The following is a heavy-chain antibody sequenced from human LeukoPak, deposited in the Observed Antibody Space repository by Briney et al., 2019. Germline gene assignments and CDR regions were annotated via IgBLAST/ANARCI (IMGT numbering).Heavy chain of an antibody. D-gene: IGHD1-26*01. J-gene: IGHJ4*02. CDR3: AKGSRGSYHY. V-gene: IGHV3-23*01. CDR1: GFTFSSDA. CDR2: ITDSGVDT. Sequence: PGGSLRLSCAAPGFTFSSDAMTWVRQAPEKGLEWVSSITDSGVDTYYADSVKGRFTISRDNSKNTLFLQMNSLRAEDTAVYYCAKGSRGSYHYWGQGTLVTVSS.